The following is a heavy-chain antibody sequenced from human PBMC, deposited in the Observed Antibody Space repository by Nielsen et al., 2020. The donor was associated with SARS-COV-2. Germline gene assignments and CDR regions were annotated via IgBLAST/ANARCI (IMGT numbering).Heavy chain of an antibody. Sequence: ASVKVSCKASGYTFTSYDINWVRQATGQGLEWMGWMNPNSGNTGYAQKFQGRVTMTRNISISTAYMELRSLRSDDTAVYYCARYSSSWQYYYYGMDVWGQGTTVTVSS. D-gene: IGHD6-13*01. CDR3: ARYSSSWQYYYYGMDV. J-gene: IGHJ6*02. V-gene: IGHV1-8*01. CDR1: GYTFTSYD. CDR2: MNPNSGNT.